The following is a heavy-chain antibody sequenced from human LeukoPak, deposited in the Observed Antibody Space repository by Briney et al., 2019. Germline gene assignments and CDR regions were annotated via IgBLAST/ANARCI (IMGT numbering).Heavy chain of an antibody. CDR3: AEFYGMDP. CDR2: ISTTGTYI. V-gene: IGHV3-21*01. Sequence: GGSLRLSRVASGFTFSSYNMNWVRQAPGKGLEWVSSISTTGTYIYYADSVKGRFTTSRDNAKNSLYLQMNNLRAEDTAVYYCAEFYGMDPWGQGTLVTVSS. D-gene: IGHD3-10*01. CDR1: GFTFSSYN. J-gene: IGHJ5*02.